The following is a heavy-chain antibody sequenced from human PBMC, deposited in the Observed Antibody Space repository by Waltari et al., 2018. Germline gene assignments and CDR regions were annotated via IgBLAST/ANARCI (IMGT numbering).Heavy chain of an antibody. CDR3: ASGRNWN. J-gene: IGHJ4*02. CDR1: GYTFTSYD. Sequence: QVQLVQSGAEVKKPGASVKVYCKASGYTFTSYDINWVRQATGQGLEWMGWMNANGGNTCYAQKFQSRVTLTRNTSISTAYMELSSLRSENTAVYYCASGRNWNWGQGTLVTVSS. V-gene: IGHV1-8*02. CDR2: MNANGGNT. D-gene: IGHD1-1*01.